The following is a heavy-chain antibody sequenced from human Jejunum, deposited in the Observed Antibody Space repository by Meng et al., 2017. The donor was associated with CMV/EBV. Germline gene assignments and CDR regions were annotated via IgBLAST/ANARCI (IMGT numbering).Heavy chain of an antibody. Sequence: SVFTFSRYGIHWVRQAPGKGLEWVAVITYDGSNKYYVDSVKGRFTISRDNSKNTVYLQMNSLRAEDTAVYYCAKGAVAGERSAFDIWGQGTMVTVSS. V-gene: IGHV3-30*18. D-gene: IGHD6-19*01. J-gene: IGHJ3*02. CDR3: AKGAVAGERSAFDI. CDR2: ITYDGSNK. CDR1: VFTFSRYG.